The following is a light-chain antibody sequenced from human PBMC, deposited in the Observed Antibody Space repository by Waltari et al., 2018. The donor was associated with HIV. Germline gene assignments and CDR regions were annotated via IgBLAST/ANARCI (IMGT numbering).Light chain of an antibody. CDR3: AAWDGSLRGLV. CDR2: KDK. CDR1: SSNIGSNS. Sequence: QSVLTQPPSASGTPGQRVTFSCSGGSSNIGSNSVYWYQQVPGTAPKPLIYKDKQRPAGFPDRFPASKSGTSASLAISGLRSEDEADYYCAAWDGSLRGLVFGGGTKLTVL. J-gene: IGLJ2*01. V-gene: IGLV1-47*01.